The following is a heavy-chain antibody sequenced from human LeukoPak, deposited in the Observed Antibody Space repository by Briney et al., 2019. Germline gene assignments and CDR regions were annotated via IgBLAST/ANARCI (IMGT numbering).Heavy chain of an antibody. Sequence: GGSLRLSCAASGFTFSSYAMMWVRQAPGKGLEWVSDISDSGGSTYSATSVKGRFTISRDNSKNTLYLQMNSLRAEDTAVYYCAKDQTRPDYFDYWGQGTLVTVSS. CDR3: AKDQTRPDYFDY. CDR1: GFTFSSYA. V-gene: IGHV3-23*01. J-gene: IGHJ4*02. CDR2: ISDSGGST.